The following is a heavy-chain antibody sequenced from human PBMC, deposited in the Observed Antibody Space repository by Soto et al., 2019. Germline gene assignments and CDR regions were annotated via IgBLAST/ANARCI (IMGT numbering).Heavy chain of an antibody. V-gene: IGHV3-23*01. Sequence: GGSLRLSCAACGFTFSSYAMSWVRQAPGKGLEWVSAISGSGGSTYYADSVKGRLTISRDNSKNTLYLQMNSLRAEDTAVYYCAKVGDYYYYGMDVWGQGTTVTVSS. CDR3: AKVGDYYYYGMDV. J-gene: IGHJ6*02. CDR2: ISGSGGST. D-gene: IGHD3-16*01. CDR1: GFTFSSYA.